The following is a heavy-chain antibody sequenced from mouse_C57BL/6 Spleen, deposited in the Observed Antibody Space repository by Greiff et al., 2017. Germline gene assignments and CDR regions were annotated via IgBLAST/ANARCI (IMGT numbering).Heavy chain of an antibody. CDR3: ARAYYSNYGDY. J-gene: IGHJ2*01. CDR2: INPGSGGS. V-gene: IGHV1-54*01. CDR1: GYAFTNYL. Sequence: VQLQQSGAELVRPGTSVKVSCKASGYAFTNYLLEWVQQRPGQGLEWIGVINPGSGGSNSNWKFKGKATLTADKSSSTAYMQLSILPSEDSAVYFCARAYYSNYGDYWGQGTTLTVSS. D-gene: IGHD2-5*01.